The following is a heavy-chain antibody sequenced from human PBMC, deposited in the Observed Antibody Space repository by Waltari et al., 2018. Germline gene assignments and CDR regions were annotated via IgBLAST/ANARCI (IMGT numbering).Heavy chain of an antibody. CDR3: AKERPGQWELLGFDY. CDR1: GFTFSSYA. J-gene: IGHJ4*02. V-gene: IGHV3-23*01. Sequence: EVQLLESGGGLVQPGGSLRLSCAASGFTFSSYAMSWVRHAPGKGLEWVSAISGSGGSTYCADSVKGRFTSARDNSKNTLYLQMNSLRAEDTAVYYCAKERPGQWELLGFDYWGQGTLVTVSS. CDR2: ISGSGGST. D-gene: IGHD1-26*01.